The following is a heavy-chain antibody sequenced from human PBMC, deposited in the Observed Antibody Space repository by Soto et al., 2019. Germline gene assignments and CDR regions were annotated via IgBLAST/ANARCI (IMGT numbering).Heavy chain of an antibody. CDR2: IIPILGIA. CDR3: ARDINFSDSYGMFIWFDP. D-gene: IGHD5-18*01. J-gene: IGHJ5*02. CDR1: GGTFSSYT. V-gene: IGHV1-69*04. Sequence: GSSVKVSCKASGGTFSSYTISWVRQSPGQGLEWMGRIIPILGIANYAQKFQGRVTITADKSTSTAYMELSSLRSEDTAVYYCARDINFSDSYGMFIWFDPWGQGTLVTVSS.